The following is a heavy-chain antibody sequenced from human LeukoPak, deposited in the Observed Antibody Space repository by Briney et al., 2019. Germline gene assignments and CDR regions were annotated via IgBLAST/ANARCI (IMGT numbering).Heavy chain of an antibody. D-gene: IGHD2-21*02. CDR1: GFTLSSYA. CDR3: ARGPPELYCGGDCSHYFDY. J-gene: IGHJ4*02. Sequence: GGSLRLSCAASGFTLSSYAMHWVRQAPGKGLEWVAVISYDGIKRYYADSVKGRFTFSRDNSNKKLYLQMNSLRAEDTAVYYCARGPPELYCGGDCSHYFDYWGRGTLVTVSS. CDR2: ISYDGIKR. V-gene: IGHV3-30-3*01.